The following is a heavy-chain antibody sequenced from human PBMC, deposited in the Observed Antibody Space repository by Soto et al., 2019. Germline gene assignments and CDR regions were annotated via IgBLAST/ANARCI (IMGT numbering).Heavy chain of an antibody. CDR3: AHEDTRLTADAFDI. V-gene: IGHV2-5*02. J-gene: IGHJ3*02. CDR2: IYWDDDK. D-gene: IGHD5-18*01. CDR1: GFSFSTSGVA. Sequence: QITLKESGPTLVKPTQTLTLTCTFSGFSFSTSGVAVGWIRQPPGKALEWLALIYWDDDKRYSPSLKSRLTITKDTSKNQVVLTMTNMDPVDTATYYCAHEDTRLTADAFDIWGQGTMVTVFS.